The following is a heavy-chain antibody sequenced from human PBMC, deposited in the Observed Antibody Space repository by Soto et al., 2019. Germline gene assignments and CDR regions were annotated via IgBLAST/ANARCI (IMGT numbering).Heavy chain of an antibody. CDR1: GYTFTSYG. D-gene: IGHD5-12*01. CDR3: ARDPHPAGYSGYVGWFDP. Sequence: QVQLVQSGAEVKKPGASVKVSCKASGYTFTSYGISWVRQAPGQGLEWMGWISAYNGNTNYAQKLQGRVTMTTDTSTSTAYMELRSLRSDDTAVYYCARDPHPAGYSGYVGWFDPWGQGTLVTVSS. V-gene: IGHV1-18*01. CDR2: ISAYNGNT. J-gene: IGHJ5*02.